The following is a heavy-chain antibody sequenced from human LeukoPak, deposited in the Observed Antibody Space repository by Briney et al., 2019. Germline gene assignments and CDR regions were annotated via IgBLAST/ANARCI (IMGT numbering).Heavy chain of an antibody. CDR3: AKRPSDYGDYVSYFDY. CDR2: ISDDGRSK. V-gene: IGHV3-30*18. J-gene: IGHJ4*02. CDR1: GFSFISYG. D-gene: IGHD4-17*01. Sequence: GGSLRLSCAASGFSFISYGMHWVRQTPGKGPEWVGVISDDGRSKDYADSVKGRFTISRDNSKDTLYLQMNSLRDEDTAVYYCAKRPSDYGDYVSYFDYWGQGTLVTVSS.